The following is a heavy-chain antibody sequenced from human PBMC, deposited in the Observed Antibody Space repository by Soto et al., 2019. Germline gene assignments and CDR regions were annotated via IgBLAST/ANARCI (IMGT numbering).Heavy chain of an antibody. CDR2: IYHSGST. V-gene: IGHV4-4*02. J-gene: IGHJ4*02. CDR3: ARLGSPATTARLDY. D-gene: IGHD7-27*01. CDR1: GGSTSSGDW. Sequence: QVQLQESGPGLVKPSGTLSLTCAVSGGSTSSGDWWSWVRQPPGKGLEWIGEIYHSGSTNLNPSLESRVTMPVDKSKNEFSLKLTSVAAADTAVYYCARLGSPATTARLDYWGQGTLVTVSS.